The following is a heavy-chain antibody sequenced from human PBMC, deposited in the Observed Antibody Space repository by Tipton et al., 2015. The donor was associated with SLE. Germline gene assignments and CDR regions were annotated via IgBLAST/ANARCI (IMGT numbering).Heavy chain of an antibody. V-gene: IGHV3-23*01. CDR3: ASSFYCGGDCYPYYFDY. D-gene: IGHD2-21*01. Sequence: SLRLSCAASGFPVSNYAMTWVRQAPGKGLEWVSTIISNGDTTWYPDSVKGRFTISRDNSWNTLYLQMNSLRVEDTAVYYCASSFYCGGDCYPYYFDYWGQGTLVTVSS. CDR1: GFPVSNYA. CDR2: IISNGDTT. J-gene: IGHJ4*02.